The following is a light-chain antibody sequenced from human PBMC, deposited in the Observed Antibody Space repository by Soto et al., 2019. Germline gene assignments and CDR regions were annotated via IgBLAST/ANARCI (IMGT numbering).Light chain of an antibody. CDR1: QDISSY. CDR3: QGLNDYPIT. J-gene: IGKJ5*01. CDR2: AAS. V-gene: IGKV1-9*01. Sequence: DIQLTQSPSFLSASVGDRVTITCRASQDISSYLAWYQQKPGEAPKFLIYAASTLRGGVPSRFSGSGSGTEFTLAISSLQPEDFGTYHCQGLNDYPITFGQGIRLEIK.